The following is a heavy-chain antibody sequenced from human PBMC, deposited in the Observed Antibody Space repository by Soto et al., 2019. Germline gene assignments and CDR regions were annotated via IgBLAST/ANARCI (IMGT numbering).Heavy chain of an antibody. Sequence: GGSLRLSCVASGFTFSNAWMSWVRQAPGKGLEWVGRIKSKTDGGTTDYAAPVKGRFTISRDDSKNTLYLQMNSLKTEDTAVYYCTTESRNSAFDIWGQGTMVTVSS. CDR3: TTESRNSAFDI. V-gene: IGHV3-15*01. CDR2: IKSKTDGGTT. CDR1: GFTFSNAW. D-gene: IGHD6-13*01. J-gene: IGHJ3*02.